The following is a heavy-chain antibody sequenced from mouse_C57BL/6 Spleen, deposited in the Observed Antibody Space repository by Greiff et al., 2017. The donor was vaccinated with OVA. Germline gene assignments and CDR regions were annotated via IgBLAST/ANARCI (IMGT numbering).Heavy chain of an antibody. Sequence: EVQLQESGPGLVKPSQSLSLTCSVTGYSITSGYYWNWIRQFPGNKLEWMGYISYDGSNNYNPSLKNRISITRDTSKNQFFLKLNSVTTEDTATYYCARVDEYDTGYAMDYWGQGTSVTVSS. D-gene: IGHD2-4*01. CDR2: ISYDGSN. CDR1: GYSITSGYY. J-gene: IGHJ4*01. CDR3: ARVDEYDTGYAMDY. V-gene: IGHV3-6*01.